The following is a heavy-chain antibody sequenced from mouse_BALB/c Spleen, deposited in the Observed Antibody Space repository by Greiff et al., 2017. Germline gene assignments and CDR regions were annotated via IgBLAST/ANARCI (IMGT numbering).Heavy chain of an antibody. J-gene: IGHJ4*01. CDR1: GYTFTNYW. V-gene: IGHV1-63*02. CDR2: IYPGGGYT. Sequence: VQLQQSGAELVRPGTSVKLSCTAAGYTFTNYWIGWVKQKPGHGLEWIGDIYPGGGYTNYNEKFKGNATLTADTSSNTAYMQLSRLTSEDSAIYYCARGDGNRYAMDYWGQGTSVTVSS. D-gene: IGHD2-1*01. CDR3: ARGDGNRYAMDY.